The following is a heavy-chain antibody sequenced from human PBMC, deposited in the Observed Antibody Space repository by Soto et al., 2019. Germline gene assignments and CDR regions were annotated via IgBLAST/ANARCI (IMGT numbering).Heavy chain of an antibody. D-gene: IGHD1-7*01. V-gene: IGHV3-30*18. Sequence: GGSLRLSCAASGFTFSSYGMHWVRQAPGKGLEWVAVISYDGSNKYYADSVKGRFTISRDNSKNTLYLQMNSLRAEDTAVYYCAKTTGTTAPVDYWGQGTRVTVSS. CDR2: ISYDGSNK. CDR3: AKTTGTTAPVDY. CDR1: GFTFSSYG. J-gene: IGHJ4*02.